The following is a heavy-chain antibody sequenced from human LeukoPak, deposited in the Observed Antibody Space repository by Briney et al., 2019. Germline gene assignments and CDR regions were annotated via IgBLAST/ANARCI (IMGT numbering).Heavy chain of an antibody. V-gene: IGHV1-69*04. Sequence: SVKVSCKASGGTFSSYAISWVRQAPGQGLEWMGRIIPILGIANYAQKFQGRVTITADKSTSTAYMELSSLRSEDTAVYYCAREAPRPVYSSSWYYFDYWGQGTLVTVSS. CDR2: IIPILGIA. CDR1: GGTFSSYA. J-gene: IGHJ4*02. CDR3: AREAPRPVYSSSWYYFDY. D-gene: IGHD6-13*01.